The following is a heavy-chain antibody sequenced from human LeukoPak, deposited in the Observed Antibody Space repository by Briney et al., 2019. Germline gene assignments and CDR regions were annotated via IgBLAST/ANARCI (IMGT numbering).Heavy chain of an antibody. V-gene: IGHV1-69*05. CDR2: IIPIFGAA. CDR1: GGTFSSYA. CDR3: ARGFYYDSSGYNYGGFDI. Sequence: SVKVSCKASGGTFSSYAISWVRQAPGQGLEWLGRIIPIFGAANYAQRFQGRVSITTDESTSTAYMELSSLRSEDTAVYYCARGFYYDSSGYNYGGFDIWGQGTMVTVSS. D-gene: IGHD3-22*01. J-gene: IGHJ3*02.